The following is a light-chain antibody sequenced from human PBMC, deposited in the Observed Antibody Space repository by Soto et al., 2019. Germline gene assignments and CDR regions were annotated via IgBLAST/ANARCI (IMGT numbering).Light chain of an antibody. CDR1: HDIRDH. V-gene: IGKV1-33*01. Sequence: IQMTQSPSSLSASVGDRVTLTCQASHDIRDHLNWYQQKPGKPPKLLIYDASNLQTGVPSRFSGSGSGTEFTLTISSLQPEDFATYYCQQLIAYPVTFGQGTRLEIK. CDR3: QQLIAYPVT. CDR2: DAS. J-gene: IGKJ5*01.